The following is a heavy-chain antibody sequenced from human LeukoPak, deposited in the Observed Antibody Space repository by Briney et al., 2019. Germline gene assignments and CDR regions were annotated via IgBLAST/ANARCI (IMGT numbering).Heavy chain of an antibody. V-gene: IGHV3-23*01. Sequence: PGGSLRLSCAASGFTFTTYGMSLVRQAPGKGLEWVSSISGSDDSLYYIDSVKGRFTISRDNAKNTVHLQMNTLRAENTAIYYCAKGVNPGYNPGWSNFDYWGQGTLVTVSS. CDR3: AKGVNPGYNPGWSNFDY. J-gene: IGHJ4*02. CDR1: GFTFTTYG. D-gene: IGHD1-14*01. CDR2: ISGSDDSL.